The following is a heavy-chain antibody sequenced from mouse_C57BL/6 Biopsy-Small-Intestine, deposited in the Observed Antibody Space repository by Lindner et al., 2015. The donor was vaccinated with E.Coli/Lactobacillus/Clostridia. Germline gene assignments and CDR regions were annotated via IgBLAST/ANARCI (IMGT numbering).Heavy chain of an antibody. CDR2: INPSSGYA. V-gene: IGHV1-7*01. Sequence: VQLQESGAELAKPGASVKLSCKASGYTFTSYWMHWVKQRPGQGLEWIGYINPSSGYAKYNQRFKDKATLTADKSSSTAYMQLNSLTFEDSAVYYCAPFDYYAMDYWGQGTSVTVSS. J-gene: IGHJ4*01. CDR1: GYTFTSYW. CDR3: APFDYYAMDY.